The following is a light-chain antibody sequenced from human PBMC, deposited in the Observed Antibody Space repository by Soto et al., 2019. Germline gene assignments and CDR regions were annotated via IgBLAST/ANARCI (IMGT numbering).Light chain of an antibody. J-gene: IGKJ1*01. V-gene: IGKV1-39*01. CDR1: QTISNF. CDR3: QHSYNTPRT. CDR2: GAS. Sequence: DIEMTQSPSSLSATVGDRVTVTCRASQTISNFLNWYQQTPGKAPKLLIYGASNLQSGVPSRFSGSGSGTDFTLTISSLQPEEFATYFCQHSYNTPRTFGQGTKVDIK.